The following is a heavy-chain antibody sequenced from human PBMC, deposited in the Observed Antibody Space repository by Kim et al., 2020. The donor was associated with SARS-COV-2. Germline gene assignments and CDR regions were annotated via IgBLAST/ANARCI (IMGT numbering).Heavy chain of an antibody. CDR2: IIPIFGTA. CDR1: GGTFSSYA. J-gene: IGHJ3*02. V-gene: IGHV1-69*13. D-gene: IGHD3-10*01. Sequence: SVKVSCKASGGTFSSYAISWVRQAPGQGLEWMGGIIPIFGTANYAQKFQGRVTITADESTSTAYMELSSLRSEDTAVYYCASGRITMVRGVRVEAFDIWGQGTMVTVSS. CDR3: ASGRITMVRGVRVEAFDI.